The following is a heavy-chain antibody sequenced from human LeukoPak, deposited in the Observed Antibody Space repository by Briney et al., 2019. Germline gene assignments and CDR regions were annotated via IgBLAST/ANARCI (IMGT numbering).Heavy chain of an antibody. J-gene: IGHJ6*04. CDR2: ISGSGSTI. V-gene: IGHV3-48*03. CDR3: AELGITMIGGV. CDR1: GFTFSSYE. Sequence: GGSLRLSCAASGFTFSSYEMNWVRQAPGKGLEWVSYISGSGSTIYYADSVKGRFTISRDNAKNSLYLQMNSLRAEDTAIYYCAELGITMIGGVWGKGTTVTISS. D-gene: IGHD3-10*02.